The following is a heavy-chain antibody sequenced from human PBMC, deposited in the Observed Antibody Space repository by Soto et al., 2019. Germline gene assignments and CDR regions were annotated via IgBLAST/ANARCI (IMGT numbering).Heavy chain of an antibody. CDR3: TTDAGYSGYYPRDFDY. V-gene: IGHV3-15*05. D-gene: IGHD3-22*01. Sequence: PVGSLRLSCAASGFSFSNAWMSCFLQAPVEVLEWVGRVKSKTDGGTTDYAAPVKGRFTVSRDDSKDMLVLQMNSLKTEDTAVYYCTTDAGYSGYYPRDFDYWGQGTLVTVSS. CDR1: GFSFSNAW. CDR2: VKSKTDGGTT. J-gene: IGHJ4*02.